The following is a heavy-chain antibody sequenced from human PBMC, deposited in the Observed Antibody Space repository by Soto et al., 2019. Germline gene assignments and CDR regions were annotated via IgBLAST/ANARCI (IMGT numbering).Heavy chain of an antibody. D-gene: IGHD5-12*01. CDR2: IYYSGST. V-gene: IGHV4-31*03. CDR1: GGSISSGGYY. J-gene: IGHJ4*02. CDR3: ARGQEGIVATH. Sequence: SETLSLTCTVSGGSISSGGYYWSWIRQHPGKGLEWIGYIYYSGSTYYNPSLKSRVTISLDTSKNQFSLKLNSVTAADTAVYYCARGQEGIVATHWDQGALVTVSS.